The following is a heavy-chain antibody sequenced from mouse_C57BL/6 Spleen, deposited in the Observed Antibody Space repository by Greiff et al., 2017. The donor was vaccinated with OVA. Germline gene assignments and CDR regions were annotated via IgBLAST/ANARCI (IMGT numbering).Heavy chain of an antibody. CDR3: ARRDSSGYPFAY. V-gene: IGHV1-82*01. CDR1: GYAFSSSW. D-gene: IGHD3-2*02. J-gene: IGHJ3*01. CDR2: IYPGDGDT. Sequence: VKLQESGPELVKPGASVKISCKASGYAFSSSWMNWVKQRPGKGLEWIGRIYPGDGDTNYNGKFKGKATLTADKSSSTAYMQLSSLTSEDSAVYFCARRDSSGYPFAYWVQGTLVTVSA.